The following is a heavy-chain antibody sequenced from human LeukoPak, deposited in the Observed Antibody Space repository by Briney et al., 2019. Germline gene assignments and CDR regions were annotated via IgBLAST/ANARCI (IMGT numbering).Heavy chain of an antibody. J-gene: IGHJ4*02. Sequence: VASVTVSCKASGYTFTGYYMHWVRQAPGQGLEWMGWINPNSGGTNYAQKFQGRVTMTRDTSISTAYMELSRLRSDDTAVYYCARVIRPRITVIAEGNRESNFDYWGQGTLVTVSS. CDR1: GYTFTGYY. V-gene: IGHV1-2*02. CDR3: ARVIRPRITVIAEGNRESNFDY. D-gene: IGHD3-22*01. CDR2: INPNSGGT.